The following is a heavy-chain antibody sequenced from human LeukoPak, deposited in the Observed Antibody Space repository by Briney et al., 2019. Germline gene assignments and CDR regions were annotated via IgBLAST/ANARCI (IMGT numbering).Heavy chain of an antibody. V-gene: IGHV1-2*02. D-gene: IGHD4-17*01. CDR3: AREVYGDSSFDY. J-gene: IGHJ4*02. CDR1: GYSFSDNY. CDR2: INPNSGDT. Sequence: ASVKVSCKTSGYSFSDNYMHWVRQAPGQGLEWMGWINPNSGDTNYAQKFQGRVTMTRDASISTVYLELSRLRSDGTAVYYCAREVYGDSSFDYWGQGTLATVSS.